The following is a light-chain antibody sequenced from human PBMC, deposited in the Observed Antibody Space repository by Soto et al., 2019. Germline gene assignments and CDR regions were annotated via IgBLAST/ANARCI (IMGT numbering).Light chain of an antibody. J-gene: IGKJ4*01. CDR2: GAS. Sequence: EIVLTQSPGTLSLSPGERATLSCRASQSVSSANLAWYQQKPGQAPRLLIYGASTRATGIPARFSGSGSGTEFTLTISSLQSEDFAVYSCQHYNDLPLTFGGGTKVDIK. CDR1: QSVSSAN. CDR3: QHYNDLPLT. V-gene: IGKV3-15*01.